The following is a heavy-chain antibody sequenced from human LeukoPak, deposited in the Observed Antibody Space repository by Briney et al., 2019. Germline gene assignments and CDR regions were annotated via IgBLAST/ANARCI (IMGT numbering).Heavy chain of an antibody. V-gene: IGHV1-46*01. CDR3: ASITVTTNWFDP. CDR1: GYTFTSYY. Sequence: ASVKVSCTASGYTFTSYYMHWVRQAPGQGLEWMGIINPSGGSTSYAQKFQGRVTMTRDTSTSTVYMELSSLRSEDTAVYYCASITVTTNWFDPWGQGTLVTVSS. CDR2: INPSGGST. D-gene: IGHD4-17*01. J-gene: IGHJ5*02.